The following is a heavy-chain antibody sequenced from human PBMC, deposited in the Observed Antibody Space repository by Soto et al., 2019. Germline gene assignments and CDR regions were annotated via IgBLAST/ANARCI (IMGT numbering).Heavy chain of an antibody. CDR1: GFTYDSYA. D-gene: IGHD3-16*01. CDR2: INSGGTVA. Sequence: VQLVESGGGLVKPGGSLRLSCAASGFTYDSYAMSWVRQAPGKGLEWVSGINSGGTVAHYADSVKGRFAISRDNSKNTLSLEMNSLRADDTGLYYCAISTGGFGGLFVVPSDYWGQGTLVTVSS. J-gene: IGHJ4*02. V-gene: IGHV3-23*04. CDR3: AISTGGFGGLFVVPSDY.